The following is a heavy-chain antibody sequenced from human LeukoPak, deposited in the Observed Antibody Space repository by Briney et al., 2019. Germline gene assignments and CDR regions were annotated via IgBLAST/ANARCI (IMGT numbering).Heavy chain of an antibody. CDR3: ARDTKRFQKYYFDY. CDR1: GFTFSDYY. D-gene: IGHD3-3*01. J-gene: IGHJ4*02. CDR2: ISSSSSYT. Sequence: GGSLRLSCAAPGFTFSDYYMSWIRQAPGKGLEWISYISSSSSYTNYADSVKGRFTISRDNAKNSLYLQMNSLRAEDTAVYYCARDTKRFQKYYFDYWGQGTLVTVSS. V-gene: IGHV3-11*06.